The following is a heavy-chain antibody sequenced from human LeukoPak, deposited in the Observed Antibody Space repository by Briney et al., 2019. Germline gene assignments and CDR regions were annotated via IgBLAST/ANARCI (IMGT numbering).Heavy chain of an antibody. D-gene: IGHD3-16*01. J-gene: IGHJ4*02. Sequence: GGSLRLSCAASGFIFSSYEMNWVRQAPGKGLEWVSSISSSGGLIYYADSVQGRFTISRDNAKNSLYLQMNSLRAEDTAVYYCARAFMISPDYWGQGTLVTVSP. V-gene: IGHV3-48*03. CDR1: GFIFSSYE. CDR2: ISSSGGLI. CDR3: ARAFMISPDY.